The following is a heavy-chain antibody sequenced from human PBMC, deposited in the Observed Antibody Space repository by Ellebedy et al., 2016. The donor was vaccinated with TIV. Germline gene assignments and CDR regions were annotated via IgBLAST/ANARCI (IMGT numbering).Heavy chain of an antibody. CDR1: GYTFTGYF. CDR3: ARDFAFDY. CDR2: INPSGGSA. Sequence: ASVKVSCKASGYTFTGYFIHWVRQAPGQGLEWMGIINPSGGSASYAQKFQGRVTMTRDTSTRTLYMELSSLRPEDTAVYYCARDFAFDYWGQGTLVTVSS. V-gene: IGHV1-46*01. J-gene: IGHJ4*02.